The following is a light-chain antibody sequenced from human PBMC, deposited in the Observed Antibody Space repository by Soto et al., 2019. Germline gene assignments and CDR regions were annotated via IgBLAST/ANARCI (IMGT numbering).Light chain of an antibody. V-gene: IGKV1-5*01. J-gene: IGKJ1*01. CDR2: GAS. CDR3: QHPNSYSQT. Sequence: DIPLTQSPPTLSASVGDRVTITCRASQSIRYYLAWYQQMPGKAPKLLIYGASSLQSGVPSRFSGSGSGTEFTLTTSSLQPDDFATYFCQHPNSYSQTFGQGTKVEIK. CDR1: QSIRYY.